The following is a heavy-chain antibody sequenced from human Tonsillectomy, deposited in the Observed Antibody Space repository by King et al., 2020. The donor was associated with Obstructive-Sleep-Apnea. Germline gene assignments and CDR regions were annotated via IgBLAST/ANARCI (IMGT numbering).Heavy chain of an antibody. J-gene: IGHJ4*02. D-gene: IGHD2-15*01. CDR1: GFTFSSYA. CDR2: LSHDESYK. Sequence: HVQLVESGGGVVQPGRSLRLSCVASGFTFSSYAMHWVRQAPGKGLEWVAVLSHDESYKSSADSMKGRFTISRDNSKNTLSLQVNSLRTEDTAVYYCARGGTLTPGDYFDYWGQGTLVTVSA. CDR3: ARGGTLTPGDYFDY. V-gene: IGHV3-30*04.